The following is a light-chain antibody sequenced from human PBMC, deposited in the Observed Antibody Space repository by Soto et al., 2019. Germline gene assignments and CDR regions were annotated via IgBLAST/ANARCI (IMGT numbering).Light chain of an antibody. J-gene: IGKJ1*01. V-gene: IGKV1-6*01. CDR2: AAS. CDR3: LQDYNYPWT. Sequence: AIQMTQSPSSLSAFVGDRVTITCRASQDIKNELGWYQQKPGKAPKLLIYAASSLQSRVPSRFSGSGSGTDFTLTISSLQPEDFASYYCLQDYNYPWTFGQGTKVEIK. CDR1: QDIKNE.